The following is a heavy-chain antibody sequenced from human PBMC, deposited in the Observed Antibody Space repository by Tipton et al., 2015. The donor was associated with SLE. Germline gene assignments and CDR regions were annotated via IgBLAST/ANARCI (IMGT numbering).Heavy chain of an antibody. J-gene: IGHJ4*02. Sequence: TLSLTCTVSGASISSFYWSWIRQPPGKGLEWIGYLYYTGSTTYNPSLKSRATTLVDTSKNQFSLKLSSVTAADTAVYYCARATSLPIMTAIKPRPNQFHHWGQGTLVTVSP. D-gene: IGHD1-14*01. CDR3: ARATSLPIMTAIKPRPNQFHH. V-gene: IGHV4-59*08. CDR1: GASISSFY. CDR2: LYYTGST.